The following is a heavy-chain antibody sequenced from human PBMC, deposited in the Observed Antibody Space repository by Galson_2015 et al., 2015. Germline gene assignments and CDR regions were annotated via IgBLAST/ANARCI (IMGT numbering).Heavy chain of an antibody. J-gene: IGHJ4*02. CDR2: ITGDGGIA. V-gene: IGHV3-23*01. D-gene: IGHD5-24*01. CDR3: AKGDRDGGPYYLDY. Sequence: ALRLSCAGSGFTFSSYTMNWVRQAPGKGLEWVSAITGDGGIAGYADSVRGRFTISRDNSKNTLYLQMNSQRAEDTAVFYCAKGDRDGGPYYLDYWGQGILVTVSS. CDR1: GFTFSSYT.